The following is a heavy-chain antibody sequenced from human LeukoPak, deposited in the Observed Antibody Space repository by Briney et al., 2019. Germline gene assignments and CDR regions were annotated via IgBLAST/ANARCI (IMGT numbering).Heavy chain of an antibody. CDR1: GGSFSGFY. V-gene: IGHV4-34*01. J-gene: IGHJ4*02. CDR2: YNHFGST. CDR3: ARGNRQLAYYGSGSRLPYDS. D-gene: IGHD3-10*01. Sequence: PSETLSFTCAVSGGSFSGFYWSWIRQSPGKGLEWIGEYNHFGSTNYNPSLSNRVTISVDTSKNQFSLTLTSVTAADTAVYYCARGNRQLAYYGSGSRLPYDSWGQGSPVTVSS.